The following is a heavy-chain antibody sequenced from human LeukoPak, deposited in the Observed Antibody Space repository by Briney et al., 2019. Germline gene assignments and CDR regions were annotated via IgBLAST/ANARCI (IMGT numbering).Heavy chain of an antibody. CDR2: ISSSSSYI. J-gene: IGHJ5*02. V-gene: IGHV3-21*01. D-gene: IGHD6-13*01. CDR1: RFTFSSYS. CDR3: AREGSSWSDNWFDP. Sequence: GGSLRLSCAASRFTFSSYSMNWVRQAPGKGLEWVSSISSSSSYIYYADSVKGRFTISRDNAKNSLYLQMNSLRAEDTAVYYCAREGSSWSDNWFDPWGQGTLVTVSS.